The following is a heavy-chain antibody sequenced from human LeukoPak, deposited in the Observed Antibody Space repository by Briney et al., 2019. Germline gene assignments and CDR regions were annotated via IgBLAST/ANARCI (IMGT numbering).Heavy chain of an antibody. J-gene: IGHJ4*02. CDR3: ARGSWFGELLVYGY. V-gene: IGHV1-2*02. CDR1: GYTFTCYY. Sequence: ASVKVTCKAAGYTFTCYYMHWVRQAHGPGLEWMGWINPNSGGTNYAQKFQGRVTMTRDTSISTAYMELSRLRSDDTAVYYCARGSWFGELLVYGYWGQGTLVTVSS. D-gene: IGHD3-10*01. CDR2: INPNSGGT.